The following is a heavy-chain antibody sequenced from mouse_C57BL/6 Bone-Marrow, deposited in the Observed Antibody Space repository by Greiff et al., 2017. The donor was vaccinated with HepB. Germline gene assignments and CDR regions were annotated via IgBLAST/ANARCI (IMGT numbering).Heavy chain of an antibody. V-gene: IGHV10-1*01. CDR1: GFSFNTYS. CDR2: IRSKSNNYAT. D-gene: IGHD2-3*01. J-gene: IGHJ1*03. CDR3: VRHRWLLRYWYFDV. Sequence: EVHLVESGGGLVQPKGSLKLSCAASGFSFNTYSMNWVRQAPGKGLEWVARIRSKSNNYATYYADSVKDRFTISRDDSESIIYLQMNNLKTEDTAMYYCVRHRWLLRYWYFDVWGTGTTVTVSS.